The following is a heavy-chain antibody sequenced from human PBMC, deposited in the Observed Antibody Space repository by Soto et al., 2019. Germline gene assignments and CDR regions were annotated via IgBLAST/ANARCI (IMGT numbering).Heavy chain of an antibody. CDR1: GFTVSSNY. J-gene: IGHJ6*02. CDR3: ARDLRYGGTKDYYGMDV. CDR2: IFSAGST. D-gene: IGHD1-26*01. V-gene: IGHV3-53*01. Sequence: GGSLRLSCAASGFTVSSNYMSWVRQAPGKGLEWVSVIFSAGSTYYADSVKGRFTISRDNSKNTLYLQMNSLRAEDTAVYYCARDLRYGGTKDYYGMDVWGQGTTVT.